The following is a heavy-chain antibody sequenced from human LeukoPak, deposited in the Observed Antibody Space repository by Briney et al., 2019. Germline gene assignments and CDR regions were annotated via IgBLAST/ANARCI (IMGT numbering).Heavy chain of an antibody. V-gene: IGHV1-8*01. CDR2: MNPNSGNT. Sequence: GASVKVSCKASGYTFTSYDINWVRQATGQGLEWMGWMNPNSGNTDYAQKFQGRVTMTRNTSISTAYMELNSLTSEDTAVYYCARDGSDYGDYLKRWGQGTLVTVSS. CDR3: ARDGSDYGDYLKR. J-gene: IGHJ4*02. CDR1: GYTFTSYD. D-gene: IGHD4-17*01.